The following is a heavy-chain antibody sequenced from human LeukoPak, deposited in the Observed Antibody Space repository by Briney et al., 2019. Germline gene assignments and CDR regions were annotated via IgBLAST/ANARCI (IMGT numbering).Heavy chain of an antibody. J-gene: IGHJ4*02. D-gene: IGHD4-23*01. CDR1: GFTFSSYG. CDR2: IWYDGSNK. V-gene: IGHV3-33*08. CDR3: ARDNYGGNSGFDY. Sequence: GGSLRLSCASSGFTFSSYGMHWVRQAPGKGLEGVAVIWYDGSNKYYADSVKGRFTISRDNSKNTLYLQMNSLRAEDTAVYYCARDNYGGNSGFDYWGQGTLVTVSS.